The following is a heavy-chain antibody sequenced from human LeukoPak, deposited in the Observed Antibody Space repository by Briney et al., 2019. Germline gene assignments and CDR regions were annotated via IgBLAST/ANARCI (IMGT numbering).Heavy chain of an antibody. CDR3: ARGLDTAMVVFDY. CDR1: DGSISSSSYY. CDR2: IYYSGST. V-gene: IGHV4-61*05. D-gene: IGHD5-18*01. J-gene: IGHJ4*02. Sequence: SETLSLTCNVSDGSISSSSYYWGWIRQPPGKGLEWIGYIYYSGSTNYNPSLKSRVTISVDTSKNQFSLKLSSVTAADTAVYYCARGLDTAMVVFDYWGQGTLVTVSS.